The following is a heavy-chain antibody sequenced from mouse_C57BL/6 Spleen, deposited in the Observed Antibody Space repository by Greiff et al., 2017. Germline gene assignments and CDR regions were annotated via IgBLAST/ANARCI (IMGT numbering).Heavy chain of an antibody. CDR3: ARGASWFAY. Sequence: EVKLMESGGGLVKPGGSLKLSCAASGFTFSDYGMHSVRQAPEKGLEWVAYISSGSSTIYYADTVKGRFTISRDNAKNTLFLQMTSLRSEDTAMYYCARGASWFAYWGQGTLVTVSA. J-gene: IGHJ3*01. CDR1: GFTFSDYG. V-gene: IGHV5-17*01. D-gene: IGHD3-1*01. CDR2: ISSGSSTI.